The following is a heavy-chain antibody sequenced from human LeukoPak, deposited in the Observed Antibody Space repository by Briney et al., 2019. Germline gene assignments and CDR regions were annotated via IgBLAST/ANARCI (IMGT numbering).Heavy chain of an antibody. CDR2: IYYSGGT. V-gene: IGHV4-39*07. CDR3: ARDQYYYGSGSYVFDY. Sequence: SETLSLTCAVSGGSIRSTSYYWGWIRQPPGKGLEWIGSIYYSGGTYYSPSLKSRVTISLDTSRNEFSLKLSSVTAADTAVYYCARDQYYYGSGSYVFDYWGQGTLVTVSS. CDR1: GGSIRSTSYY. J-gene: IGHJ4*02. D-gene: IGHD3-10*01.